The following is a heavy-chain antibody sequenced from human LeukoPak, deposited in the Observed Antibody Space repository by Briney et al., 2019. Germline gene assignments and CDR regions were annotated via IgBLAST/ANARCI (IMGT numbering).Heavy chain of an antibody. J-gene: IGHJ3*02. Sequence: GGSLRLSCAASGFTFSSYGMHWVRQAPGKGLEWVAFIRYDGSNKYYADSVKGRFTISRDNSKNTLYLQMNSLRAEDTAVYYCAKLEGRTSKPRRNAFDIWGQGTMVTVSS. CDR2: IRYDGSNK. V-gene: IGHV3-30*02. CDR3: AKLEGRTSKPRRNAFDI. CDR1: GFTFSSYG. D-gene: IGHD2-2*01.